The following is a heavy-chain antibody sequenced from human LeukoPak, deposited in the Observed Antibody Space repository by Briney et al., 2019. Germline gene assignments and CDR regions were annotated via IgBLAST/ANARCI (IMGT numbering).Heavy chain of an antibody. CDR2: ITSDGSTT. CDR3: ARAAYSSGWYDY. J-gene: IGHJ4*02. D-gene: IGHD6-19*01. Sequence: GESLTLSCAASGFTFSNYWMHWVRQASGKGLVWVSHITSDGSTTSYADSVKGRFTISRDNAKNTLYLQMNSLSAEDTAVYYCARAAYSSGWYDYWGQGTLVTVSS. CDR1: GFTFSNYW. V-gene: IGHV3-74*01.